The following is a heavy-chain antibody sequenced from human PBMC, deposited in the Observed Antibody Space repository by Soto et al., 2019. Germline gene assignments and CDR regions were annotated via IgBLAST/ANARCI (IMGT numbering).Heavy chain of an antibody. CDR3: ARRLWFGEFDY. Sequence: QVQLVQSGAEVKKPGASVKVSCKASGYTFTSYAMHWVRQAPGQRLEWMGWINAGNGNTKYSQKFQGRVTITRDTAARTADMELSSLRSEDTAVYYCARRLWFGEFDYGGQGALVTVSS. V-gene: IGHV1-3*01. J-gene: IGHJ4*02. CDR2: INAGNGNT. D-gene: IGHD3-10*01. CDR1: GYTFTSYA.